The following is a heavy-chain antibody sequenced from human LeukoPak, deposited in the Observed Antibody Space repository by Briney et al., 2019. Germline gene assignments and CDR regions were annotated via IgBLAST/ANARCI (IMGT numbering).Heavy chain of an antibody. Sequence: SETLSLTCTVSGGSISGYYWNWIRQPPGKGLEWIGYIYYSGSTNYNPSLKSRVTISVDTSKNQFSLKLSSVTAADTAVYYCARISTVTTWSFGYWGQGTLVTVSS. J-gene: IGHJ4*02. D-gene: IGHD4-11*01. CDR1: GGSISGYY. CDR2: IYYSGST. V-gene: IGHV4-59*01. CDR3: ARISTVTTWSFGY.